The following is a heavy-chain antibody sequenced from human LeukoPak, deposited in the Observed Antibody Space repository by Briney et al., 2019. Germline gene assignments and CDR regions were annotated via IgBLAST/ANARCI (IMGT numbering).Heavy chain of an antibody. CDR2: ITSSSSYI. J-gene: IGHJ6*03. D-gene: IGHD1-26*01. CDR3: ARDPYSGSYGDYYYYYMDL. Sequence: GGSLRLSCTASGFTFSGHWIHWVRQAPGKGLEWVSSITSSSSYIYYADSVKGRFTISRDNAKNSLYLQMNSLRAEDTAVYYCARDPYSGSYGDYYYYYMDLWGQGTTVTISS. V-gene: IGHV3-21*01. CDR1: GFTFSGHW.